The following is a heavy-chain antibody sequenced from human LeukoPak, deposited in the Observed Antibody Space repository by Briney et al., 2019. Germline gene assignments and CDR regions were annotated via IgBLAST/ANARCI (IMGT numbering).Heavy chain of an antibody. Sequence: GGSLRLSCAASGFTFSSYEMNWVRQAPGKGLEWVSYISSSGSTIYYADSVKGRFTISRDNSKNTLYLQMNSLRVDDAAVYYCARDLFRITFGGVPSAIDPWGQGTLVTVSS. CDR1: GFTFSSYE. CDR3: ARDLFRITFGGVPSAIDP. CDR2: ISSSGSTI. D-gene: IGHD3-16*01. J-gene: IGHJ5*02. V-gene: IGHV3-48*03.